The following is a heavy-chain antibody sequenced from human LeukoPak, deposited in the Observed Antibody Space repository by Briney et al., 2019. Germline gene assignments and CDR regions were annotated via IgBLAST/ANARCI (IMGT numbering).Heavy chain of an antibody. J-gene: IGHJ3*02. CDR2: MNPNSGNT. D-gene: IGHD4-17*01. CDR1: GYTFTSYD. Sequence: ASVKVSCKASGYTFTSYDINWVRQATGQGLEWMGWMNPNSGNTGYAQKFQGRVTMTRNTSISKAYMELSSPRSEATAVYYCAREPHGDIDAFDIWGQGTMVTVSS. V-gene: IGHV1-8*01. CDR3: AREPHGDIDAFDI.